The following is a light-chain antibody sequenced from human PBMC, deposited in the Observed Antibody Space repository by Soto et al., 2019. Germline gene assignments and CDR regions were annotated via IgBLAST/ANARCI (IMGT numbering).Light chain of an antibody. Sequence: EIVLTQSPGTLSLSPGEGATLSCRASQSVSSSYLAWYQQKPGQAPRLLIYGASSRATGIPDRFSGSGSGTDFTLTISRLEPEDFAVYYCQQYGSSQTWTFGQGTKVDIK. J-gene: IGKJ1*01. CDR3: QQYGSSQTWT. CDR1: QSVSSSY. CDR2: GAS. V-gene: IGKV3-20*01.